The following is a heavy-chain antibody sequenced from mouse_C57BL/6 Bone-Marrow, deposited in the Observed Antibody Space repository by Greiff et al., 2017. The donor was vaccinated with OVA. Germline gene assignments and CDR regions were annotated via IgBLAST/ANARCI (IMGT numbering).Heavy chain of an antibody. CDR3: ARRLRYFDV. CDR2: ISNGGGST. Sequence: EVKLMESGGGLVQPGGSLKLSCAASGFTFSDYYMYWVRQTPEKRLEWVAYISNGGGSTYYPDTVKGRFTISRDNAKNTLYLQMSRLKSEDTAMYYCARRLRYFDVWGTGTTVTVSS. V-gene: IGHV5-12*01. CDR1: GFTFSDYY. J-gene: IGHJ1*03.